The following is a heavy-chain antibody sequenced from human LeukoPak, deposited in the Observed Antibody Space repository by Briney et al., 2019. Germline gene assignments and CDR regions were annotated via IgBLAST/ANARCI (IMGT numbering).Heavy chain of an antibody. V-gene: IGHV1-58*02. CDR1: GFTFTSSA. D-gene: IGHD3-22*01. Sequence: SVKVSCKASGFTFTSSAMQWVRQARGQRLEWIGWIVVGSGNTNYAQKFQEGVTIARDMSTSTAYMELSSLRSEDTAVYYCAAGPDYYDSSLDAFDIWGQGTMVTVSS. J-gene: IGHJ3*02. CDR3: AAGPDYYDSSLDAFDI. CDR2: IVVGSGNT.